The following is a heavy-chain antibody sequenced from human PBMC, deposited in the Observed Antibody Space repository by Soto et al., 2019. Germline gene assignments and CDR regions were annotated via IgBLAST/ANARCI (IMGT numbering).Heavy chain of an antibody. CDR1: GGSIRSYY. J-gene: IGHJ6*02. Sequence: SETLSLTCTVSGGSIRSYYWSWIRQPPGKGLEWIGYIYYSGSTNYNPSLKSRVTISVDTSKNQFSLKLSSVTAADTAVYYCARSESSGLYYGMDVWGQGTTVTVSS. D-gene: IGHD3-22*01. CDR2: IYYSGST. CDR3: ARSESSGLYYGMDV. V-gene: IGHV4-59*01.